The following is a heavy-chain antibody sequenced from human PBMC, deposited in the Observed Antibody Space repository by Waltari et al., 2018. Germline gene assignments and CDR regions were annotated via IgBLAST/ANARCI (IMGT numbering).Heavy chain of an antibody. Sequence: QLQLQESGPGLVKPSETLSLTCTVSGGPISSSSYYWGWIRQPPGKGLEWIGSIYYSGSTYYNPSLKSRVTISVDTSKNQFSLKLSSVTAADTAVYYCARVGSYYYYYYMDVWGKGTTVTISS. D-gene: IGHD1-26*01. CDR2: IYYSGST. CDR1: GGPISSSSYY. J-gene: IGHJ6*03. V-gene: IGHV4-39*07. CDR3: ARVGSYYYYYYMDV.